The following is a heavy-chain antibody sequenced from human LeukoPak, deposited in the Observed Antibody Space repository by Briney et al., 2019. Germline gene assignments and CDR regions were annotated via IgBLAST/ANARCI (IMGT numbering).Heavy chain of an antibody. D-gene: IGHD3-22*01. CDR3: LRVVMPSGDWFDP. V-gene: IGHV4-4*02. J-gene: IGHJ5*02. Sequence: SETLSLTCAVSAGSISSSNWWSWVRQSPVKGLEWIGEIYLYGTTNYNPSLKSRVTMSVDRSKNQFSLKLSSVTAADTAVYYCLRVVMPSGDWFDPWGQGTLVTVSS. CDR1: AGSISSSNW. CDR2: IYLYGTT.